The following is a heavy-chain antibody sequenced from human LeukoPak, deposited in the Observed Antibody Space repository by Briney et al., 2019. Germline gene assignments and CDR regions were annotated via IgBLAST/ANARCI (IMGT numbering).Heavy chain of an antibody. Sequence: ASVKVSCKVSGYTLTELSMHWVRQAPGKGLEWMGGFDPEDGETIYAQKFQGRVTMTEDTSTDTAYMELSSLRSGDTAMYYCATSRGYDSSPWAFDIWGQGTMVTVSS. D-gene: IGHD3-22*01. CDR1: GYTLTELS. J-gene: IGHJ3*02. CDR2: FDPEDGET. V-gene: IGHV1-24*01. CDR3: ATSRGYDSSPWAFDI.